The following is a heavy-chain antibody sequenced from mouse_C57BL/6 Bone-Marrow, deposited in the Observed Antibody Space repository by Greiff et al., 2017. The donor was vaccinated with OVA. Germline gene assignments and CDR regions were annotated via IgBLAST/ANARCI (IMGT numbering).Heavy chain of an antibody. CDR2: IDPSDRYT. CDR1: GYTFTSYW. Sequence: VQLQQPGAELVKPGASVKLSCKASGYTFTSYWMQWVKQRPGQGLEWIGEIDPSDRYTNYNQKFKGKATLTVDTSSSTAYMQLSSLTSEDSAVYYCARDGDYYGKEDYWGQGTSVTVSS. V-gene: IGHV1-50*01. D-gene: IGHD2-1*01. CDR3: ARDGDYYGKEDY. J-gene: IGHJ4*01.